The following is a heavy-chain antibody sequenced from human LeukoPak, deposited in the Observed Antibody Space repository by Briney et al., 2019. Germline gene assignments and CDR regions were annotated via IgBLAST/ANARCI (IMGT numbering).Heavy chain of an antibody. D-gene: IGHD5-18*01. CDR1: GYTFTGYY. CDR2: INPNSGGT. Sequence: ASVKVSCKASGYTFTGYYMHWVRQAPGQGLEWMGWINPNSGGTNYAQKFQGRVTMTRDTSISTAYMELSRLRSDDTAVYYCARVQLWTRGGDYWGQGTLATVSS. V-gene: IGHV1-2*02. CDR3: ARVQLWTRGGDY. J-gene: IGHJ4*02.